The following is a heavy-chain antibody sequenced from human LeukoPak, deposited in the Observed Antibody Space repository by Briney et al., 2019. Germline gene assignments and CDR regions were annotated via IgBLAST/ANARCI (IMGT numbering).Heavy chain of an antibody. D-gene: IGHD2-8*02. V-gene: IGHV4-59*08. CDR1: GGSISNYF. Sequence: SETLSLTCTVSGGSISNYFWSWIRQPPGKGLEWIGYIYYSGSTNYNPSLKSRVTISVDTSKNQFSLKLNSVTAADTAVYYCARTGGTIDYWGQGTLVTVSS. CDR2: IYYSGST. CDR3: ARTGGTIDY. J-gene: IGHJ4*02.